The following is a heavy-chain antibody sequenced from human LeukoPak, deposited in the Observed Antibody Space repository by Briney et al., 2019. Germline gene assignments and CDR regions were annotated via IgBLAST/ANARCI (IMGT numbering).Heavy chain of an antibody. Sequence: GGSLRLSCAASGFTFSSYWMSWVRQAPGKGLEWVANIKEDGSEKYYVDSVKGRFTISRDNAKNSLYLQMNSLRAEDTAVYYCAKATDPGIAAAGDYWGQGTLVTVSS. J-gene: IGHJ4*02. V-gene: IGHV3-7*05. CDR3: AKATDPGIAAAGDY. CDR1: GFTFSSYW. CDR2: IKEDGSEK. D-gene: IGHD6-13*01.